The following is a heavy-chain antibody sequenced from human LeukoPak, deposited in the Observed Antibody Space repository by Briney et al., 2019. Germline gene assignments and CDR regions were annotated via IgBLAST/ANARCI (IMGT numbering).Heavy chain of an antibody. V-gene: IGHV4-4*07. CDR1: GVSINKYY. J-gene: IGHJ6*03. CDR3: AREGIAVADTYYYYYMDV. D-gene: IGHD6-19*01. CDR2: MYIGGRT. Sequence: PSETLSLTCTVSGVSINKYYWNWIRQAAGKGLEWIGRMYIGGRTTYNPSLKSRVTISLETTENQFSLRLRSVTAADTAVYYCAREGIAVADTYYYYYMDVWGKGTWVTVSS.